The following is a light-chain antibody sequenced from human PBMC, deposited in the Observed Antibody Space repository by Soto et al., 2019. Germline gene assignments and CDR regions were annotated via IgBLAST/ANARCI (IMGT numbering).Light chain of an antibody. CDR3: SSFTSRFTFV. V-gene: IGLV2-14*01. CDR1: RSDVGAYNY. CDR2: EVT. Sequence: QSALTQPASVSGSPGQSIANSCTGTRSDVGAYNYVSWYQQHPGKAPKLMISEVTNRPSGVSDRFSGSKSGNTASLTISGLQAEDEADYYCSSFTSRFTFVFGTGTKLTVL. J-gene: IGLJ1*01.